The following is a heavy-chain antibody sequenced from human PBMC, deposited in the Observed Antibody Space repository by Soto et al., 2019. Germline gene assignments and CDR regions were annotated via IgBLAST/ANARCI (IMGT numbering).Heavy chain of an antibody. Sequence: LXLSCAASVFTFTRYVMNWVRQAPGKGLEWVSSISSTTNYIYYGDSMKGRFTISRDNAKNSLYLEMNSLRAEDTAVYYCARESEDLTSNFDYWGQGTLVTVSS. CDR2: ISSTTNYI. CDR3: ARESEDLTSNFDY. CDR1: VFTFTRYV. V-gene: IGHV3-21*06. J-gene: IGHJ4*02.